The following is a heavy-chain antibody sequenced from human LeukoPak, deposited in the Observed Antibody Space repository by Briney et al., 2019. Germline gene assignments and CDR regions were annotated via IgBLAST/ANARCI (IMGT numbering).Heavy chain of an antibody. CDR1: GFSLSTYG. J-gene: IGHJ4*02. D-gene: IGHD6-19*01. Sequence: PGGSLRLSCAASGFSLSTYGVSWVRQPPGKGLEWVSGITGTGGSTYYADSVKGRFTVSRDTSKNTLYLQTNSLRAEDTAIYYCAKDHGTAVAGFYYWGQGTLVTVSS. V-gene: IGHV3-23*01. CDR2: ITGTGGST. CDR3: AKDHGTAVAGFYY.